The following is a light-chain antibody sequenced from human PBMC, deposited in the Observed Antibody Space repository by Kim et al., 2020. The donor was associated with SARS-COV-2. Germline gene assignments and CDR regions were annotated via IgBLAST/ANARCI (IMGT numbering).Light chain of an antibody. CDR3: QSRDSGGRVM. CDR1: SLRSYY. J-gene: IGLJ3*02. V-gene: IGLV3-19*01. Sequence: SSELTQDPVVSVALGQTVRITCQGDSLRSYYATWYQQKPRQAPVLVIYGRNNRPSGIPDRFSGSDSGNTASLTISGTQAEDEADFYCQSRDSGGRVMFGGGTQLTVL. CDR2: GRN.